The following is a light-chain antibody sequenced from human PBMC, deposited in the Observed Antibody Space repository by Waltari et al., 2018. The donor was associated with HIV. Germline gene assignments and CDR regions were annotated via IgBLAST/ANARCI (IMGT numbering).Light chain of an antibody. V-gene: IGKV3-15*01. Sequence: TQSPPTLSVSLGERVTLSCRASQDIGTDLARYQQIRGQPPRLVIFDTSSRATGVPARFSGGGSGTDFTLTISSLQSEDFGFYYCQQYQTWPPETFGLGTRLDLK. CDR1: QDIGTD. CDR3: QQYQTWPPET. J-gene: IGKJ1*01. CDR2: DTS.